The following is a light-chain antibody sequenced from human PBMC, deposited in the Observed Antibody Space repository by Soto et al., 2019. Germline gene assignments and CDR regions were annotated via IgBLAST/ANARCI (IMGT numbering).Light chain of an antibody. CDR3: QQYKSYPLT. CDR1: QTVTTD. J-gene: IGKJ4*01. Sequence: EIVMTQSPVTLSVSPGERATLSCRASQTVTTDLAWYQQKPGQAPRLVIHGASTRATDFPARFSGSGSGTEFTLTISSLQSEDFATYYCQQYKSYPLTFGGGTNVEIK. V-gene: IGKV3-15*01. CDR2: GAS.